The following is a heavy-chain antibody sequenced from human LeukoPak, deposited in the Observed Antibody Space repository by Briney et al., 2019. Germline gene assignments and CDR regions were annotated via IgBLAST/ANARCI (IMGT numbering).Heavy chain of an antibody. CDR3: ARGHSSGRDYYFDT. Sequence: ASVNLSRTTSGYTFATNSNNWVRHPHGQGLEWMGLISGYSGSTNYAQKLQGRVTMTTDTSTTTAYMALRSLKSDDTAVYYCARGHSSGRDYYFDTWGQGTLVTVSS. V-gene: IGHV1-18*01. CDR2: ISGYSGST. D-gene: IGHD6-19*01. J-gene: IGHJ4*02. CDR1: GYTFATNS.